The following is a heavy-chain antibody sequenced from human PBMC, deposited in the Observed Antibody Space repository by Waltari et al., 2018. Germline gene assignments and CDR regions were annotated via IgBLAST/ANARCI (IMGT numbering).Heavy chain of an antibody. CDR3: ARHRVVGASGGAFDI. V-gene: IGHV5-51*01. D-gene: IGHD1-26*01. Sequence: EVQLVQSGAEVKKPGESLKISCKGSGYSFTSYWIGWVRQVRGKGLEWMGIIYPGDSDTRYSPSFQGQVTISADKSISTAYLQWSSLKASDTAMYYCARHRVVGASGGAFDIWGQGTMVTVSS. J-gene: IGHJ3*02. CDR2: IYPGDSDT. CDR1: GYSFTSYW.